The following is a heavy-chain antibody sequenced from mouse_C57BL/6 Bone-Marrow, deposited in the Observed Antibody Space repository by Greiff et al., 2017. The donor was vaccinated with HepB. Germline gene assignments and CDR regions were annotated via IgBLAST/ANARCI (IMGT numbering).Heavy chain of an antibody. Sequence: QVQLQQPGAELVKPGASVKLSCKASGYTFTSYWMHWVKQRPGQGLEWIGMIHPNSGSTNYNEKFKSKATLTVDKSSSTAYMKLSSLTSEDSAVYYCARRSGIYYYGSSPYFDYWGQGTTLTVSS. J-gene: IGHJ2*01. CDR2: IHPNSGST. CDR3: ARRSGIYYYGSSPYFDY. V-gene: IGHV1-64*01. CDR1: GYTFTSYW. D-gene: IGHD1-1*01.